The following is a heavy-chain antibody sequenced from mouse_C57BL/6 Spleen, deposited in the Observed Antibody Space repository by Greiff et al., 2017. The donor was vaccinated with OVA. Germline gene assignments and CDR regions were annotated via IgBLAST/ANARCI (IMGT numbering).Heavy chain of an antibody. Sequence: VQVVESGPGLVQPSQSLSITCTVSGFSLTSYGVHWVRQSPGKGLEWLGVIWSGGSTDYNAAFISRLSISKDNSKSQVFFKMNSLQADDTAIYYCARNSGNFYGSPFDYWGQGTTLTVSS. CDR2: IWSGGST. CDR1: GFSLTSYG. V-gene: IGHV2-2*01. J-gene: IGHJ2*01. CDR3: ARNSGNFYGSPFDY. D-gene: IGHD1-1*01.